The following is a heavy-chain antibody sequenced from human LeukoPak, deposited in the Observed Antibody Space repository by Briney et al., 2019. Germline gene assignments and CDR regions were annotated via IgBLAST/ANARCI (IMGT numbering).Heavy chain of an antibody. D-gene: IGHD6-13*01. CDR3: ARQQLSQLYYFDY. V-gene: IGHV4-59*01. CDR2: IYYSGST. CDR1: GGSISSFH. J-gene: IGHJ4*02. Sequence: PETLSLTCTVSGGSISSFHWSWIRQPPGKGLGGIGYIYYSGSTNYNPSLKISVTISVDTSKNQFSLKLSSVTAADTAVYYCARQQLSQLYYFDYWGQGTLVSVSS.